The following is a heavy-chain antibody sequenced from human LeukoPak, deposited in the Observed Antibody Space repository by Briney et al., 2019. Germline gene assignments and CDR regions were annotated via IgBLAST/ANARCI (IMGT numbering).Heavy chain of an antibody. CDR2: IIPIFGTA. CDR1: GGTFSSYA. D-gene: IGHD3-10*01. J-gene: IGHJ5*02. CDR3: ARAGSFINWFDP. Sequence: ASVKVSCKASGGTFSSYAISWVRQAPGQGLEWMGGIIPIFGTANYAQKFQGRVTITADESTSTAYMELSSLRSEDTAGYYCARAGSFINWFDPWGQGTLVTVSS. V-gene: IGHV1-69*13.